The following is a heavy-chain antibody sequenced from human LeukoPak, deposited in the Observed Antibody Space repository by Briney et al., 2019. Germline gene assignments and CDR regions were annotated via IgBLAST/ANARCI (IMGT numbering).Heavy chain of an antibody. V-gene: IGHV3-74*01. J-gene: IGHJ4*02. CDR2: INSDGSIT. CDR1: GFTISNYW. D-gene: IGHD1-26*01. CDR3: ATLLPGV. Sequence: GGSLRLSCVASGFTISNYWMHRVRQAPGKGLVWVSRINSDGSITTYADSVKGRFTISRDNAKNTMYLQMNSLRDEDTAVYYCATLLPGVWGQGTLVTVSS.